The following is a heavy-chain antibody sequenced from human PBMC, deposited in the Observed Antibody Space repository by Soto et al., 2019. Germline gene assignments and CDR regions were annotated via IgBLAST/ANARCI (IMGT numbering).Heavy chain of an antibody. V-gene: IGHV3-23*01. CDR3: AKAPGVNTAFDS. CDR2: IGGSGDTT. D-gene: IGHD2-21*01. Sequence: EVQLLESGGGLVQPGGSLRLSCAASGFTFSSYALTWVRQAPGKGLEWVSTIGGSGDTTYYADSVKGRFTISRDNSKNTVYVQMNSLRVEDSAVYYCAKAPGVNTAFDSWGQGTLVTVSS. J-gene: IGHJ4*02. CDR1: GFTFSSYA.